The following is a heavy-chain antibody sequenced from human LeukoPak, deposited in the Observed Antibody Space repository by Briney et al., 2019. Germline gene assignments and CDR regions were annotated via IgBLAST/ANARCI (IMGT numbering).Heavy chain of an antibody. J-gene: IGHJ4*02. CDR2: INTNTGNP. V-gene: IGHV7-4-1*02. Sequence: ASVKVSCKASGYTFTSYAMNWVRQAPGQGLEWMGWINTNTGNPTYAQGFTGRFVFSLDTSVSTAYLRISSLKAEDTAVYYCARAPTATNYYGSSRYFDYWGQGTLVTVSS. D-gene: IGHD3-10*01. CDR3: ARAPTATNYYGSSRYFDY. CDR1: GYTFTSYA.